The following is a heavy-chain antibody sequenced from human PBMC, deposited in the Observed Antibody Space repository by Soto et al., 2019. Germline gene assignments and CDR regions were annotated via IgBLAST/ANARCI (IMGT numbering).Heavy chain of an antibody. V-gene: IGHV3-30*18. D-gene: IGHD1-1*01. J-gene: IGHJ5*02. CDR1: GFTFSSYG. CDR2: ISYDGSNK. Sequence: QVQLVESGGGVVQPGRSLRLSCAASGFTFSSYGMHWVRQAPGKGLEWVAVISYDGSNKYYADSVKGRFTISRDNSKNTLYLQMNSRRAEDTAVYYCAKEWYNWSPDVGNWFDPCGQGTLVTVSS. CDR3: AKEWYNWSPDVGNWFDP.